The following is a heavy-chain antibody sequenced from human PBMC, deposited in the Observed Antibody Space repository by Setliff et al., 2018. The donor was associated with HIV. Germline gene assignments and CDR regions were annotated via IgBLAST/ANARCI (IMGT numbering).Heavy chain of an antibody. CDR1: GYSFSSYG. V-gene: IGHV1-18*01. D-gene: IGHD1-1*01. CDR3: ARDYWKVLDY. J-gene: IGHJ4*02. CDR2: MSTDNGNT. Sequence: ASVKVSCKASGYSFSSYGIGWVRLAPGQGLEWMGWMSTDNGNTNYAQKVQGRVTMTTDTGTRTAYMELRSLRSDDTAMYYCARDYWKVLDYWGQGTLVTVSS.